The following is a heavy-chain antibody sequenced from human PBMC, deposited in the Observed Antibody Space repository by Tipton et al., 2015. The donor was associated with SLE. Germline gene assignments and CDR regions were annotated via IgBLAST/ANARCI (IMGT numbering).Heavy chain of an antibody. Sequence: TLSLTCTVSGGSISSGNYYWNWIRQHPGKGLEWIGYIYYSGYTYYNPSLKSRVTISLDTSKNQFSLKLTSVTAADTAMYYCARDLSYYGSARYWFDRWGQGTLVNVSS. D-gene: IGHD3-10*01. V-gene: IGHV4-31*03. CDR3: ARDLSYYGSARYWFDR. CDR2: IYYSGYT. J-gene: IGHJ5*02. CDR1: GGSISSGNYY.